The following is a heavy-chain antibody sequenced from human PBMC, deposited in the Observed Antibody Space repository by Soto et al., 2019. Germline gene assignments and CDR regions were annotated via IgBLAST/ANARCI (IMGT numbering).Heavy chain of an antibody. D-gene: IGHD2-8*01. CDR3: AREIMPLTNDWYFDL. CDR2: IFDSGST. CDR1: GVSISGGVHS. Sequence: LSLTCTVSGVSISGGVHSWSWIRQPPGKGLEWIGHIFDSGSTYYNPSLKSRLTISVDTSKNQFSLRLSSVTAADTAVYYCAREIMPLTNDWYFDLWGRGTLVTVSS. J-gene: IGHJ2*01. V-gene: IGHV4-30-4*01.